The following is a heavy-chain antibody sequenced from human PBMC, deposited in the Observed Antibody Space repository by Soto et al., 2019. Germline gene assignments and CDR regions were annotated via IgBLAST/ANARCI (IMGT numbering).Heavy chain of an antibody. J-gene: IGHJ4*02. Sequence: GGSLRLSCASSGFTFSSYGMHLVRQAPGKGLEWVAVISYDGSNKYYADSVKGRFTISRDNSKNTLYLQMNSLRAEDTAVYYCAKEGAYYDFWSGLDYWGQGTLVTVSS. CDR3: AKEGAYYDFWSGLDY. V-gene: IGHV3-30*18. CDR1: GFTFSSYG. D-gene: IGHD3-3*01. CDR2: ISYDGSNK.